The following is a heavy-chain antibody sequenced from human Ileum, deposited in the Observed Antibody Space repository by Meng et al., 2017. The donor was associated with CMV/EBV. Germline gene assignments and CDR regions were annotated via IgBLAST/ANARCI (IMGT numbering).Heavy chain of an antibody. V-gene: IGHV3-30*19. J-gene: IGHJ4*02. CDR2: ISHDGNNE. Sequence: GGPLRLPCAASGFTFSYYGVHWVRQAPGKGLEWLTIISHDGNNENYAASVRGRFSISRDNSKNTVYLQVDSLRVEDTSVYFCARACGPYCYFADNWGQGTLVTVSS. CDR1: GFTFSYYG. D-gene: IGHD2-21*02. CDR3: ARACGPYCYFADN.